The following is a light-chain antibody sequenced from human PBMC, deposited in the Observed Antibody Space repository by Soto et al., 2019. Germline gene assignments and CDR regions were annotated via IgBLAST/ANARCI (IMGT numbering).Light chain of an antibody. V-gene: IGLV2-14*02. J-gene: IGLJ3*02. CDR3: CSYTTSRTGV. Sequence: QSVLTQPASVSGSPGQSITISCAGSISDVGSSNLVSWYQQHPGKVPKLIIYEGNRRPSGVSSRFSGSNSGKTASLTISGLQAEDEADYYCCSYTTSRTGVFGGGTKLTVL. CDR1: ISDVGSSNL. CDR2: EGN.